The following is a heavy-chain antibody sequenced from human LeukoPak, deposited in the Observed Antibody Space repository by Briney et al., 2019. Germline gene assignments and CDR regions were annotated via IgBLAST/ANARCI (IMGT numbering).Heavy chain of an antibody. CDR2: IYHSGST. J-gene: IGHJ6*02. CDR1: GGSISSSNW. Sequence: SGTLSLTCAVSGGSISSSNWWSWVRQPPGKGLEWIGEIYHSGSTNYNPSLKSRVTISVDKSKNQFSLKLSSVTAADTAVYYCASRSIYYDFWSGYPRGMDVWGQGTTVTVSS. CDR3: ASRSIYYDFWSGYPRGMDV. V-gene: IGHV4-4*02. D-gene: IGHD3-3*01.